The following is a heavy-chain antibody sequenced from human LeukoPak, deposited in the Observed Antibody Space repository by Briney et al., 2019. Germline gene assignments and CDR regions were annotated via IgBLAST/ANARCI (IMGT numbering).Heavy chain of an antibody. V-gene: IGHV4-61*02. Sequence: PSQTLSLTCTVSGGSISSGSYYWSWIRQPAGKGLEWIGRIYTSGSTNYNPSLKSRVTISVDTSKNQFSLKLSSVTAADTAMYYCARDGYSSSWYEYNWFDPWGQGTLVTVSS. CDR1: GGSISSGSYY. J-gene: IGHJ5*02. CDR3: ARDGYSSSWYEYNWFDP. D-gene: IGHD6-13*01. CDR2: IYTSGST.